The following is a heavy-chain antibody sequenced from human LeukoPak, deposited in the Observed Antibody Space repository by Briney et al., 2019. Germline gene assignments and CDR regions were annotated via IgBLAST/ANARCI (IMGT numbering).Heavy chain of an antibody. CDR2: IIPIFGTA. V-gene: IGHV1-69*05. CDR3: ARDFEHQYCSGCSCYAGY. D-gene: IGHD2-15*01. CDR1: GGTFSSYA. J-gene: IGHJ4*02. Sequence: SVKVSCKASGGTFSSYAISWVRQAPGQGLEWMGRIIPIFGTANYAQKFQGRVTITTDESTSTAYMELSSLRSEDTAVYYCARDFEHQYCSGCSCYAGYWGQGTLVTVSS.